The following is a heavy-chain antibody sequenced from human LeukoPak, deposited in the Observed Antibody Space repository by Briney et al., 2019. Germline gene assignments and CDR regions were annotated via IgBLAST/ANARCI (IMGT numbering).Heavy chain of an antibody. J-gene: IGHJ4*02. CDR3: AKGAGDMVTFDY. CDR1: GFTFDDYA. V-gene: IGHV3-43D*03. D-gene: IGHD5-18*01. Sequence: PGGSLRLSCAASGFTFDDYAMHWVRQAPGKGLEWVSLISWDGGSTYYADSVKGRFTISRDNSKNSLYLQMNSLRAEDTALYYCAKGAGDMVTFDYWGQGTLVTVSS. CDR2: ISWDGGST.